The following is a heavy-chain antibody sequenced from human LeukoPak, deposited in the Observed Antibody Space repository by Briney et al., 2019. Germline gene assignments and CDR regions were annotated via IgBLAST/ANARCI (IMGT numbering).Heavy chain of an antibody. CDR1: GFSFSAYG. CDR3: ARGLLDYGDYYFDF. J-gene: IGHJ4*02. D-gene: IGHD4-17*01. Sequence: GGSLRLSCAASGFSFSAYGMHWVRQAPGKGLEWVSVISIDGSNKDYVDSVKGRFTISRDDSKNTLYLQMNSLRAEDTAIYYCARGLLDYGDYYFDFWGQGTLITFS. CDR2: ISIDGSNK. V-gene: IGHV3-33*05.